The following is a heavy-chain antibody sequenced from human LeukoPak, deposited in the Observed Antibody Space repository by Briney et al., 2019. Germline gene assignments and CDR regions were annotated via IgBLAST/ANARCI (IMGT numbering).Heavy chain of an antibody. CDR2: MYYSGNS. Sequence: SETLSLTCSVSGVSLCSAGYYWTWIRQPPGKGLEWIGYMYYSGNSNYNPFLKSRVTMSLDPSKNRFSLKLSSVTAADTAVYYCARSQSQSGSYRYYFTYWGQGTLVTVSS. D-gene: IGHD1-26*01. V-gene: IGHV4-61*08. J-gene: IGHJ4*02. CDR1: GVSLCSAGYY. CDR3: ARSQSQSGSYRYYFTY.